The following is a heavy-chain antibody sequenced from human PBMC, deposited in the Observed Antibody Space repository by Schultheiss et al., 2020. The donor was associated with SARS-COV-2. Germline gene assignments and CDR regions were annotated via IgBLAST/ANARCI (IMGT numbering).Heavy chain of an antibody. Sequence: GGSLRLSCAASGFTFSSYEMNWVRQAPGKGLEWVANIKQDGSEKYYADSVKGRFTISRDNSKNTLYLQMNSLRAEDTAVYYCAAGSGWRTELYFDYWGQGSLVTVSS. J-gene: IGHJ4*02. V-gene: IGHV3-7*03. CDR3: AAGSGWRTELYFDY. CDR2: IKQDGSEK. CDR1: GFTFSSYE. D-gene: IGHD6-19*01.